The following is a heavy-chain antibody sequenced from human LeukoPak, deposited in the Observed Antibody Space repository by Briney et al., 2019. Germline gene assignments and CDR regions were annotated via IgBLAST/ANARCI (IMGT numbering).Heavy chain of an antibody. CDR2: IYYSGST. CDR1: GGSFSSYY. V-gene: IGHV4-39*01. J-gene: IGHJ2*01. CDR3: ARHPPIVVVITNPGYFDL. D-gene: IGHD3-22*01. Sequence: SETLSLTCAVYGGSFSSYYWGWIRQPPGKGLEWIGSIYYSGSTYYNPSLKSRATISVDTSKNQFSLKLSSVTAADTAVYYCARHPPIVVVITNPGYFDLWGRGTLVTVSS.